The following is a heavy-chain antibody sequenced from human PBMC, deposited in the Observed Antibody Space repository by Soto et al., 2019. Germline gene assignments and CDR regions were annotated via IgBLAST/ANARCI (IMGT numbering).Heavy chain of an antibody. CDR1: GYTFTSYG. Sequence: QVQLVQSGAEVKKPGASVKVSCKASGYTFTSYGISWVRQAPGQGLEWMGWISAYNGNTNYAQKLQGRVTMTTDTSTSTAYMELRSLRSDDTAVSYCARDLPHYDSSGLNRGFDPWGQGTLVTVSS. CDR2: ISAYNGNT. V-gene: IGHV1-18*04. D-gene: IGHD3-22*01. CDR3: ARDLPHYDSSGLNRGFDP. J-gene: IGHJ5*02.